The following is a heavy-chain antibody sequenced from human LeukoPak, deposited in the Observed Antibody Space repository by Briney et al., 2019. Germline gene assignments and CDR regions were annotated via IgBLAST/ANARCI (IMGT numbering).Heavy chain of an antibody. Sequence: ASVKVSCKASGYTSTSYGISWVRQAPGQGLEWMGWISAYNGNTNYAQKLQGRVTMTTDTSTSTAYMELRSLRSDDTAVYYCARDDFWSGYYYFDYWGQGTLVTVSS. D-gene: IGHD3-3*01. V-gene: IGHV1-18*01. CDR2: ISAYNGNT. J-gene: IGHJ4*02. CDR1: GYTSTSYG. CDR3: ARDDFWSGYYYFDY.